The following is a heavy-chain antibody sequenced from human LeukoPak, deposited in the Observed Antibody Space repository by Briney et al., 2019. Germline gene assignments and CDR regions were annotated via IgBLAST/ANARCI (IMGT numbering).Heavy chain of an antibody. CDR1: GGSISSSSYY. CDR2: IYYSGST. CDR3: ARQMHYYYYYYMDV. J-gene: IGHJ6*03. Sequence: PSETLSLTCTVSGGSISSSSYYWGWIRQPPGKGLEWIGSIYYSGSTYYNPSLKSRVTISVDTSKNQFSLKLSSVTAADTAVYYCARQMHYYYYYYMDVWGKGTTVTISS. V-gene: IGHV4-39*07.